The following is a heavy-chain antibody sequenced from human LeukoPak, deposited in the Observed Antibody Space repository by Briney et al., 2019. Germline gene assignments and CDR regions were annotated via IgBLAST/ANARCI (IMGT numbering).Heavy chain of an antibody. J-gene: IGHJ4*02. CDR3: ARGSSSAWYAIDI. D-gene: IGHD6-19*01. CDR2: IYYSGTT. V-gene: IGHV4-59*02. Sequence: PSETLSLTCTVSGGFVNGYYWSWLRQSPGKGLEWIGYIYYSGTTHYNPSLKSRIAITVDTSESQFSLNMNSLTAADAAVYYCARGSSSAWYAIDIWGQGTLVTVSS. CDR1: GGFVNGYY.